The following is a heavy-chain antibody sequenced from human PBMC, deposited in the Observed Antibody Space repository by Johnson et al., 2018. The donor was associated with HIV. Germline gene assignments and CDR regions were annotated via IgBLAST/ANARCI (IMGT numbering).Heavy chain of an antibody. CDR3: AREYSSSWFPPSRAFDI. V-gene: IGHV3-7*05. CDR1: GFTFSTYW. CDR2: IKQDGSEK. J-gene: IGHJ3*02. D-gene: IGHD6-13*01. Sequence: VQLVESGGGLVQPGGSLRLSCAASGFTFSTYWMSWVRQAPGKGLEWVANIKQDGSEKYYVDSVKGRFTISRDNAKNSLYLQMKSLRAEDTAVYYCAREYSSSWFPPSRAFDICDQGTMVTVSS.